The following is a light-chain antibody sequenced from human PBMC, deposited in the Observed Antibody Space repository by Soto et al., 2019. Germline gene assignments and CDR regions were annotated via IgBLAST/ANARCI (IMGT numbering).Light chain of an antibody. CDR3: SSYIKTTTLYV. CDR1: SSDVGGFDF. J-gene: IGLJ1*01. CDR2: EVT. V-gene: IGLV2-14*01. Sequence: QSALTQPASVSGSPGQSITISCTGISSDVGGFDFVSWFQRRPGKAPRLIIYEVTNRPSGISDRFSGSKSGNTASLTISGLQAEDEADYFCSSYIKTTTLYVFGSGTKLTVL.